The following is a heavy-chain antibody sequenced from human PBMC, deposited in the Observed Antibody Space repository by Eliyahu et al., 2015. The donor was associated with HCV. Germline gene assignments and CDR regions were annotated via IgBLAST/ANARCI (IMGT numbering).Heavy chain of an antibody. CDR2: IYYSGST. V-gene: IGHV4-39*07. CDR1: GGSISTSNYY. J-gene: IGHJ4*02. D-gene: IGHD3-3*01. CDR3: ARDPSYDFLSGYYLGYFDY. Sequence: QLQLQESGPGLVKPSETVSLTCTVSGGSISTSNYYWGWIRQXPGKGLEWIGSIYYSGSTYYNPSLRSRVTISIDTSKNQFSLKLTSVTAADTAVYYCARDPSYDFLSGYYLGYFDYWGQGTLLTVSS.